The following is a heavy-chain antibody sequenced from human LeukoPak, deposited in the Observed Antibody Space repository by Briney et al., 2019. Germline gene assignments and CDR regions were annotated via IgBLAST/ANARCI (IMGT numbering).Heavy chain of an antibody. CDR1: GYTFTSYG. CDR3: ARVDYYDSSGYYYGNYYYGMDV. Sequence: ASVKVSCKASGYTFTSYGISWVRQAPGQGLEWMGWISAYNGNTNYAQKLQGRVTMTTDTSTSTAYMELRSLRSDDTAVYYCARVDYYDSSGYYYGNYYYGMDVWGQGTTVTVSS. CDR2: ISAYNGNT. V-gene: IGHV1-18*01. J-gene: IGHJ6*02. D-gene: IGHD3-22*01.